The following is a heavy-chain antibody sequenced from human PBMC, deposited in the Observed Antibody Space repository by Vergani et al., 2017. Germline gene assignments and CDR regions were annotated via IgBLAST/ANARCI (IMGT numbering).Heavy chain of an antibody. D-gene: IGHD2-8*01. CDR3: AKRGYCTNGLCSVGDYYGMDV. J-gene: IGHJ6*02. V-gene: IGHV3-23*04. Sequence: EVQLVESGGGLVQPGRSLRLSCAASGFTFDDYAMHWVRQAPGKGLEWVSAISGSGGSTYYADSVKGRFTISRDNSKNTLYLQMNSLRAEDTAVYYCAKRGYCTNGLCSVGDYYGMDVWGRGTTVTVSS. CDR2: ISGSGGST. CDR1: GFTFDDYA.